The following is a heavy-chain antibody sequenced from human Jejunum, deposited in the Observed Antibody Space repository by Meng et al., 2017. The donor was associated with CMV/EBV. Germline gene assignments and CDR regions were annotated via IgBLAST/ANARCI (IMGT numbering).Heavy chain of an antibody. CDR2: ISGTGDES. D-gene: IGHD3-9*01. CDR1: GFIFSDAA. V-gene: IGHV3-23*01. Sequence: EVQLLESXGGLVQPGGSLRLSCAATGFIFSDAAMRWVRQAPGKGLEWVSAISGTGDESYYAESVKGRFTISRDNSKNILFLQMNNLRAEDTALYYCAGLLTGYYSHQWGQGTLFTVSS. J-gene: IGHJ1*01. CDR3: AGLLTGYYSHQ.